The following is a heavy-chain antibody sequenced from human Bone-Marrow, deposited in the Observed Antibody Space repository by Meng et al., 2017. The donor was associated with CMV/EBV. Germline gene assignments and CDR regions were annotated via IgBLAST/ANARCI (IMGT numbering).Heavy chain of an antibody. CDR3: AREKVAAGWFDP. CDR2: ISSSSSYI. Sequence: SCAASGCTFSSYSMNWVRQAPGKGLEWVSSISSSSSYIYYADSVKGRFTISRDNAKNSLYLQMNSLRVEDTAVYYCAREKVAAGWFDPWGQGTLVTVSS. CDR1: GCTFSSYS. J-gene: IGHJ5*02. D-gene: IGHD6-13*01. V-gene: IGHV3-21*01.